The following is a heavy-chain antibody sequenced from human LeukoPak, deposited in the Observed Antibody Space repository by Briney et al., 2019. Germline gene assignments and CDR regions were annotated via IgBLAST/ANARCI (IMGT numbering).Heavy chain of an antibody. J-gene: IGHJ3*02. Sequence: GGSLRLSCAAAGFTFSSYSMNWVRQAPGKGLEWVATMTRTSAIYYADSVKGRFTIPRDNARNSVYLQMNSLRDDDTAVYSCARAQTMFWEFDGFDIWGRGTKVTVSS. CDR2: MTRTSAI. CDR1: GFTFSSYS. D-gene: IGHD3-10*02. V-gene: IGHV3-48*02. CDR3: ARAQTMFWEFDGFDI.